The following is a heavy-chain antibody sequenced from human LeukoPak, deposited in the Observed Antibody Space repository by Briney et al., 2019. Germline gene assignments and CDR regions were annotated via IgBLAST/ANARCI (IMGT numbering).Heavy chain of an antibody. V-gene: IGHV4-59*12. J-gene: IGHJ4*02. D-gene: IGHD6-13*01. CDR2: IYYSGST. CDR3: AREYSSSWDPSFDY. CDR1: GGSISSYY. Sequence: PSETLSLTCTVSGGSISSYYWSWIRQPPGKGLEWIGYIYYSGSTNYNPSLKSRVTMSVDTSKNQFSLKLSSVTAADTAVYYCAREYSSSWDPSFDYWSQGTLVTVSS.